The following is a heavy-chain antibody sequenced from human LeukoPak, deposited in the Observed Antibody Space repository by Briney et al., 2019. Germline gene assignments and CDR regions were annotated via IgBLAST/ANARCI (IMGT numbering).Heavy chain of an antibody. CDR3: ARDSDGMSV. Sequence: SGGSLRLSCAASRFTFSTYVMHWVRQAPGKGLEWVALISYDGINKYYADSVKGRFTVSRDNSKSTLYLQVNSLRAEDTAVYYSARDSDGMSVWGLGTTVTVSS. CDR2: ISYDGINK. J-gene: IGHJ6*02. V-gene: IGHV3-30*03. CDR1: RFTFSTYV.